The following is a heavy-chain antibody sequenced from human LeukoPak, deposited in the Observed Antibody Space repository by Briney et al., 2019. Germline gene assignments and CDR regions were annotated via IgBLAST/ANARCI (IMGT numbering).Heavy chain of an antibody. CDR1: VWSFSGYY. J-gene: IGHJ2*01. CDR3: ARGGGDYSQDWYFDL. Sequence: SETLSLTCAVYVWSFSGYYWSWIRQPPGKALEWTGEINHSVITNYNPSLKRRVTISVDKSKNQFSLKLSSVTAAGTAVYSCARGGGDYSQDWYFDLWGRGTLVTVSS. V-gene: IGHV4-34*01. CDR2: INHSVIT. D-gene: IGHD4-17*01.